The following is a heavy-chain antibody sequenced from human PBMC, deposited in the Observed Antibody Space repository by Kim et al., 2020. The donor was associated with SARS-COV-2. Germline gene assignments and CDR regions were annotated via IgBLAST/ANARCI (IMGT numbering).Heavy chain of an antibody. J-gene: IGHJ3*02. D-gene: IGHD3-10*01. V-gene: IGHV4-39*01. CDR3: ARYYGSGSYLDAFDI. Sequence: PTLKTRVTISVNTSKNQFSLKLSSVTAADTAVYYCARYYGSGSYLDAFDIWGQGTMVTVSS.